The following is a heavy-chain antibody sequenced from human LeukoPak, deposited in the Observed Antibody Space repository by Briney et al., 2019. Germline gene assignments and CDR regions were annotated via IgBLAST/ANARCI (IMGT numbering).Heavy chain of an antibody. CDR1: GGSISSYY. Sequence: SETLSLTCTVSGGSISSYYWNWIRQPPGKGLEWIGYIYYTGSTDYNPSLKSRVTISVDTSKNQFSLKLTSVTAADTGVYYCARGLGYHYGSGSYGFDYWGQGTLVTVSS. D-gene: IGHD3-10*01. J-gene: IGHJ4*02. CDR3: ARGLGYHYGSGSYGFDY. CDR2: IYYTGST. V-gene: IGHV4-59*01.